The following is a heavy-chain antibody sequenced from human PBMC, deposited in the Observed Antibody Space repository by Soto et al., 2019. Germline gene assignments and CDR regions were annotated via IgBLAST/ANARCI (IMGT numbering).Heavy chain of an antibody. D-gene: IGHD6-19*01. J-gene: IGHJ4*02. Sequence: SETLSLTCTVSGGSISSYYWSWIRQPPGKGLEWIGYIYYSGSTNYNPSLKSRVTISVDTSKNQFSLKLSSVTAADTAVYYCARLIPEVAVAGRYFDYWGQGTLVTVSS. V-gene: IGHV4-59*08. CDR1: GGSISSYY. CDR3: ARLIPEVAVAGRYFDY. CDR2: IYYSGST.